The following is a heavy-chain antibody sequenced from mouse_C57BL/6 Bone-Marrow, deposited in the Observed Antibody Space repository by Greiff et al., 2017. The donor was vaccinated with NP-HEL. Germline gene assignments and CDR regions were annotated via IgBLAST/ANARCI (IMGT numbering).Heavy chain of an antibody. J-gene: IGHJ1*03. CDR2: IWWDDDK. Sequence: QVTLKVCGPGILQPSQTLSLTCSFSGFSLSTFGMGVGWIRQPSGKGLEWLAHIWWDDDKYYNPALKSRLTISKDTSKNQVFLKIANVDTADTATYYCARIRPYYGSSYWYFDVWGTGTTVTVSS. D-gene: IGHD1-1*01. CDR1: GFSLSTFGMG. CDR3: ARIRPYYGSSYWYFDV. V-gene: IGHV8-8*01.